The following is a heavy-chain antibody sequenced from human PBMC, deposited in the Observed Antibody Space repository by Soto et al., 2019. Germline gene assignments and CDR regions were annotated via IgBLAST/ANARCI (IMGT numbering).Heavy chain of an antibody. CDR3: AKLPLSFTPEDTAMAQGYWYFDL. CDR2: ISGSGGST. CDR1: GFTFSSYA. V-gene: IGHV3-23*01. J-gene: IGHJ2*01. Sequence: PGGSLRISCAASGFTFSSYAMSWVRQAPGKELEWFSAISGSGGSTYYADSLKGRFTISRDNSKNTLYLQMHSLRAEDTAVYYCAKLPLSFTPEDTAMAQGYWYFDLWGRGTLVTVSS. D-gene: IGHD5-18*01.